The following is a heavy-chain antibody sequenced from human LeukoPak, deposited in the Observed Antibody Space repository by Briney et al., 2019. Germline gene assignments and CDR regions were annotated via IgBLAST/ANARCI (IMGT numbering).Heavy chain of an antibody. CDR2: ISIDGSEK. D-gene: IGHD6-25*01. Sequence: GGSLRLSCAASGFTFSNYWMSWVRQAPGKGLDWVAIISIDGSEKAYVDSVKGRFSISRDNARNSLYPQMNSLSAEDTAVYYCARATRLPDYWGQGALVTVSS. V-gene: IGHV3-7*01. CDR3: ARATRLPDY. CDR1: GFTFSNYW. J-gene: IGHJ4*02.